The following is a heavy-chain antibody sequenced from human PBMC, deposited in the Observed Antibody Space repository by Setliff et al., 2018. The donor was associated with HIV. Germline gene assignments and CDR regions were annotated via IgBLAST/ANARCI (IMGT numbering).Heavy chain of an antibody. CDR2: INGDDTGI. J-gene: IGHJ6*04. V-gene: IGHV3-20*04. Sequence: AGGSLRLSCATSGFTFDDYGMSWVRQAPGKGLVWLARINGDDTGILYADSVKGRFTISRDNAKNSLYLQMNSLRVEDTAVYYCMRGPRLGPVDVWGKGATVTVSS. CDR1: GFTFDDYG. D-gene: IGHD3-16*01. CDR3: MRGPRLGPVDV.